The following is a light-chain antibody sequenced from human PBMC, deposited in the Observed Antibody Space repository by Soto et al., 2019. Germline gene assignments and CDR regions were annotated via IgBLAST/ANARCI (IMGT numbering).Light chain of an antibody. V-gene: IGLV2-14*03. J-gene: IGLJ1*01. CDR1: SSDVGGYNY. CDR3: SSYTSSSTYV. CDR2: DVS. Sequence: QSVLTQPAPVSGSPGQSITISCTGTSSDVGGYNYVSWYQHHPGKAPKLLIYDVSNRPSGVSNRFSGSKSGNTASLTISGLQAEDEADYYCSSYTSSSTYVFGTGTQLTVL.